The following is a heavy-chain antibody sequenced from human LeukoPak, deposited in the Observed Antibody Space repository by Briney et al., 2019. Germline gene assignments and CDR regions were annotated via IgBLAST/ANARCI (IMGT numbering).Heavy chain of an antibody. CDR1: GDSISNHY. D-gene: IGHD3-10*01. CDR3: ARESLAYGSGSYGMDV. Sequence: PETLSLTCTVSGDSISNHYLGWIRQPAGKGLEWIGISTGTGNYNPSLKSRVTISVDTSKNQFSLKLSSVTAADTAVYYCARESLAYGSGSYGMDVWGQGTTVTVSS. CDR2: STGTG. J-gene: IGHJ6*02. V-gene: IGHV4-4*07.